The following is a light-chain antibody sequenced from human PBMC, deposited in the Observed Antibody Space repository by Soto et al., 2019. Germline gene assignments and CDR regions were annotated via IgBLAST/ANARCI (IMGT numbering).Light chain of an antibody. CDR2: EVS. CDR1: SSDIGAYKF. J-gene: IGLJ1*01. Sequence: QSALTQPASVSGSPGQSITISCTGTSSDIGAYKFVSWYQQHPAKAPKVLISEVSNRPSGISNRFSGSKSGNTASLTISGLQAEDEADYYCTSYTTSRVYVFGTGTKLTVL. CDR3: TSYTTSRVYV. V-gene: IGLV2-14*01.